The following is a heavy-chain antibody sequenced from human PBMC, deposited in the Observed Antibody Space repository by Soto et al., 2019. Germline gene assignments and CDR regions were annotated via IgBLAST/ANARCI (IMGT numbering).Heavy chain of an antibody. D-gene: IGHD3-10*01. V-gene: IGHV3-23*01. CDR1: GFTFSSYA. J-gene: IGHJ6*02. CDR3: AKGPITMVRGGVYYYYGMDV. Sequence: GGSLRLSCAASGFTFSSYAMSWVRQAPGKGLEWVSAISGSGGSTYYADSVKGRFTISRDNSKNTLYLQMNSLRAEDTAVYYCAKGPITMVRGGVYYYYGMDVWGQGTTVTVS. CDR2: ISGSGGST.